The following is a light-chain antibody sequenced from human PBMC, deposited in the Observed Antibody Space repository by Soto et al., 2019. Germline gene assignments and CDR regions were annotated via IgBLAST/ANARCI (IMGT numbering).Light chain of an antibody. CDR3: QSYDSSLSGYV. CDR2: GNN. V-gene: IGLV1-40*01. CDR1: SANIGAAYN. Sequence: QAALTQPPSVSVAPGQRVTISCTGSSANIGAAYNVDWYQQLPGTAPKRLIYGNNNRPSGVPARFSGSKSGTSPSLAIAGLQAEDEGDYYCQSYDSSLSGYVFGPGTKVTAL. J-gene: IGLJ1*01.